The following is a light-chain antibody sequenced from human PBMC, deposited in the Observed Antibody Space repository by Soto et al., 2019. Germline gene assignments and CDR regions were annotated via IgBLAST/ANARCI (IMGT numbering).Light chain of an antibody. V-gene: IGLV2-14*01. Sequence: QSALTQPPSASGSPGQSVAISCTGTSSDVGGYNYVFWYQQHPGKAPKLMIYEVTYRPSGVSARFSGSKSGNTASLTISGLQAEDEADYYCSSYSTTSSPHVLFGGGTKLTVL. CDR1: SSDVGGYNY. CDR3: SSYSTTSSPHVL. CDR2: EVT. J-gene: IGLJ2*01.